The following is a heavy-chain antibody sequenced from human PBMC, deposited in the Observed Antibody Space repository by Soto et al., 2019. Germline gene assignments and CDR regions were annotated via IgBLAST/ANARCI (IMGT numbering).Heavy chain of an antibody. D-gene: IGHD2-2*02. CDR3: GRLPACTSCYTGNEGWFDP. Sequence: GESLKISCKGSGYSFTSYWIGWVRQMPGKGLEWMGIIYPGDSDTRYSPSFQGQVTISADKSISTAYLQWSSLKASDTAMYYCGRLPACTSCYTGNEGWFDPWGQGTLVTVYS. CDR2: IYPGDSDT. J-gene: IGHJ5*02. CDR1: GYSFTSYW. V-gene: IGHV5-51*01.